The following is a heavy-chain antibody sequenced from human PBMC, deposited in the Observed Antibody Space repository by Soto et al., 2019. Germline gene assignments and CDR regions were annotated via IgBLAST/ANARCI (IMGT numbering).Heavy chain of an antibody. CDR2: IYYSGST. CDR1: GGSISSYY. CDR3: ARVRGIVVVPAAYFDY. D-gene: IGHD2-2*01. J-gene: IGHJ4*02. V-gene: IGHV4-59*08. Sequence: QVQLQESGPGLVKPSETLSLTCTVSGGSISSYYWSWIRQPPGKGLEWIGYIYYSGSTNYNPSLKSRVTISVDTSKNQFSLKLSSVTAADKAVYYCARVRGIVVVPAAYFDYWGQGTLVTVSS.